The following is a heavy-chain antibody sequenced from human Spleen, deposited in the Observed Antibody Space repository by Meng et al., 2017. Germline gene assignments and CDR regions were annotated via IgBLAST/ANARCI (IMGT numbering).Heavy chain of an antibody. V-gene: IGHV3-21*01. CDR3: ARGRILGQLGYFDF. J-gene: IGHJ4*02. CDR2: IRSSSSFV. D-gene: IGHD5-24*01. CDR1: GFTFSNFA. Sequence: GESLKISCVVSGFTFSNFAMNWVRQAPGKGLEWVASIRSSSSFVYYADSLKGRFTISRDNAKNSLYLQINSLRAEDTAVYYCARGRILGQLGYFDFWGQGTLVTVSS.